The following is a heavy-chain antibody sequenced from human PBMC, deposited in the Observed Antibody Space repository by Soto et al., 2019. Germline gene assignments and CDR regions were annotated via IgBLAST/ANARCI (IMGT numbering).Heavy chain of an antibody. CDR3: ARHRTIAAGTTTIRVTIFGYYMDV. CDR1: GGSISSSSYY. Sequence: PSETLSLTCTVSGGSISSSSYYWGWIRQPPGKGLEWIGSIYYSGSTYYNPSLKSRVTISVDTSKNQFSLKLSSVTAADTAVYYCARHRTIAAGTTTIRVTIFGYYMDVWGKGTTVTVSS. CDR2: IYYSGST. D-gene: IGHD6-13*01. V-gene: IGHV4-39*01. J-gene: IGHJ6*03.